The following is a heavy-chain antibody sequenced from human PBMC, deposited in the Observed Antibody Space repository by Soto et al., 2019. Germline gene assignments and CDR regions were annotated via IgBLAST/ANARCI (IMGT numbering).Heavy chain of an antibody. CDR1: GFTFSSYA. Sequence: PGGSLRLSCAASGFTFSSYAMSWVRQAPGKGLEWVSAISGSGGSTYYADSVKGQFTISRDNSKNTLYLQMNSLRAEYTALYYCAKKPRFLEWLLYFDYWGQGTLVTVSS. D-gene: IGHD3-3*01. V-gene: IGHV3-23*01. J-gene: IGHJ4*02. CDR2: ISGSGGST. CDR3: AKKPRFLEWLLYFDY.